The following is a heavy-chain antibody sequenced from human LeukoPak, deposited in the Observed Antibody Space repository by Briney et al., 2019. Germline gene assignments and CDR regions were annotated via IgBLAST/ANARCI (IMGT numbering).Heavy chain of an antibody. J-gene: IGHJ6*03. V-gene: IGHV3-30*02. CDR2: VRSDGSNK. Sequence: PGGSLRLSCTASGFTFSSYTMHWVRQAPGKGLEWVAFVRSDGSNKYCADSAKGRFTVSRDNSKNTLYLQMNSLRAEDTAVYYCAKDKTDFGDYSYMDVWGKGTTVTVSS. CDR3: AKDKTDFGDYSYMDV. CDR1: GFTFSSYT. D-gene: IGHD4-17*01.